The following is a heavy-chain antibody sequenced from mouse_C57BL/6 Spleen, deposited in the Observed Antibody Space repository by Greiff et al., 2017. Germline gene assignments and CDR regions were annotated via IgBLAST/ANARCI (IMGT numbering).Heavy chain of an antibody. CDR3: ARHGPDGSFAY. D-gene: IGHD2-3*01. CDR1: GFSLTSYG. J-gene: IGHJ3*01. CDR2: IRSDGST. V-gene: IGHV2-6-1*01. Sequence: VKLMESGPGLVAPSQSLSITCAVSGFSLTSYGVHWVRQPPGKGLEWLVVIRSDGSTTYNSALKSRLSTSKDNSKSQVFLKLNSRQTDDTAMYYCARHGPDGSFAYGGQGTLVTVSA.